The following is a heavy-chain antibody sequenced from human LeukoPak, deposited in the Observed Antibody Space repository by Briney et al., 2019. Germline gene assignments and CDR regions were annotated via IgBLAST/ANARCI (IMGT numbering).Heavy chain of an antibody. D-gene: IGHD6-13*01. Sequence: GGSLRLSCAASGFTVSSNFMTWVRQAPGKGLEWVSVIYSGGSTYYADSVKGRFTISRDNSKNTLYLQMNSLRAEDTAVYYCARDHIAAAGAPQLWGQGTLVTVSS. J-gene: IGHJ1*01. V-gene: IGHV3-66*01. CDR1: GFTVSSNF. CDR3: ARDHIAAAGAPQL. CDR2: IYSGGST.